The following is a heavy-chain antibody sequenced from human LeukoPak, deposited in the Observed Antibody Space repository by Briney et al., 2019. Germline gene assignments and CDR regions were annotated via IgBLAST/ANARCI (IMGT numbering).Heavy chain of an antibody. Sequence: GTSLRLSCAASGFSFTSYNFHWVRQAPGKGLQWLGFISYDGNIKYEDSVKGRFTISRDNSKNTLHLQMNSLRAEDTAVYYCAKAPGGIVGYWGQGTLVTVSS. D-gene: IGHD3-16*01. CDR3: AKAPGGIVGY. J-gene: IGHJ4*02. V-gene: IGHV3-30*18. CDR1: GFSFTSYN. CDR2: ISYDGNIK.